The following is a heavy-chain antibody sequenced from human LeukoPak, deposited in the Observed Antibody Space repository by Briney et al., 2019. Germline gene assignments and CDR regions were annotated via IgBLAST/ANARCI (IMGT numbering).Heavy chain of an antibody. Sequence: GGSLRLSCAASGFTFSSYSMNWVRQAPGKGLEWVSSISSSSSSYIYYADSVKGRFTISRDNAKNSLYLQMNSLRAEDTAVYYCARDGERYCSSTSCFSLKNYYYMDVWGKGTTVTVSS. J-gene: IGHJ6*03. CDR2: ISSSSSSYI. CDR3: ARDGERYCSSTSCFSLKNYYYMDV. D-gene: IGHD2-2*01. V-gene: IGHV3-21*01. CDR1: GFTFSSYS.